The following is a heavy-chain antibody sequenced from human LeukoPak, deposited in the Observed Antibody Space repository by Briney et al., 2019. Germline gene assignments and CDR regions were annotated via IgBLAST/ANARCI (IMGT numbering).Heavy chain of an antibody. J-gene: IGHJ6*04. Sequence: SETLSLTCTVPGGSISSYYWSWIRQPPGKGLEWIGYIYYSGSTNYNPSLKSRVTISVDTSKNQFSLKLSSVTAADTAVYYCARVIQVRGVIADYGMDVWAKGPRSPSPQ. CDR2: IYYSGST. CDR3: ARVIQVRGVIADYGMDV. V-gene: IGHV4-59*01. CDR1: GGSISSYY. D-gene: IGHD3-10*01.